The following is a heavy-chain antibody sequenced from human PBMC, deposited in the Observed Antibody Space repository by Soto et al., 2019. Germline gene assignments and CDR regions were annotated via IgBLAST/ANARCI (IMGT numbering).Heavy chain of an antibody. D-gene: IGHD6-13*01. Sequence: ASVKVSCKASGYTFTSYAMHWVRQAPGQRLEWMGWINAGNGNTKYSQKFQGRVTITADKSTSTAYMELSSLRSEDTAVYYCATGIAAAATGYFDYWGQGTLVTVSS. CDR3: ATGIAAAATGYFDY. V-gene: IGHV1-3*01. CDR2: INAGNGNT. J-gene: IGHJ4*02. CDR1: GYTFTSYA.